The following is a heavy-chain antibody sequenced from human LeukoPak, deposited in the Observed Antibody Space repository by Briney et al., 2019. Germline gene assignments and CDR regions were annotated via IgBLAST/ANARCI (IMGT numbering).Heavy chain of an antibody. V-gene: IGHV1-69*05. CDR1: GGTFSSYA. CDR2: IIPIFGTA. D-gene: IGHD1-26*01. CDR3: TSPRVGATHFDY. J-gene: IGHJ4*02. Sequence: SVKVSSKASGGTFSSYAISWVRQAPGQGLEWMGGIIPIFGTANYAQKFQGRVTITTDESTSTAYMELSSLRSEDTAVYYCTSPRVGATHFDYWGQGTLVTVSS.